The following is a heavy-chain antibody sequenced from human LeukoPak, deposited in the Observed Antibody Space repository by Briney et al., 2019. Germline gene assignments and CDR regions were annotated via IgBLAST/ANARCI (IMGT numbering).Heavy chain of an antibody. D-gene: IGHD4-17*01. CDR2: INHSGST. CDR3: ARDSHYGIDY. V-gene: IGHV4-34*01. Sequence: SETLSLTCAVYGGSFRGYYWSWIRQPPGKGLEWIGEINHSGSTNYNPSLKSRVTISVDTSKNQFSLKMSSVTAADTAVYYCARDSHYGIDYWGQGTLVTVSS. J-gene: IGHJ4*02. CDR1: GGSFRGYY.